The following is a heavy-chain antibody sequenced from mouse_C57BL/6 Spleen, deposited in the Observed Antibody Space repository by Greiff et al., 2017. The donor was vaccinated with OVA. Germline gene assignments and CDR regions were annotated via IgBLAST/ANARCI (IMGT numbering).Heavy chain of an antibody. CDR3: ARPASYYYGSSFWFAY. CDR2: ILPGSGST. Sequence: VQLQQSGAELMKPGASVKLSCKATGYTFTGYWIAWVKQRPGHGLEWIGEILPGSGSTNYNEKFKGKATFTADTSSNTAYMQLSSLTTEDSAIYYCARPASYYYGSSFWFAYWGQGTLVTVSA. CDR1: GYTFTGYW. V-gene: IGHV1-9*01. J-gene: IGHJ3*01. D-gene: IGHD1-1*01.